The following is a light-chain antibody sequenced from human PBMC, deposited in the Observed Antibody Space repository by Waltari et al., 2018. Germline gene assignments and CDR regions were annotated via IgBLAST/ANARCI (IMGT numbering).Light chain of an antibody. Sequence: EIVMTQSPATLSVSPGERATLSCRARQRVSSNLAWDQPKPGQAPRLLIDDSSTSATGIPARFSGSASGTEFTLTISSLQAEDVAVYYCHQYYTTPRTFGQGTKVEIK. V-gene: IGKV3-15*01. J-gene: IGKJ1*01. CDR1: QRVSSN. CDR3: HQYYTTPRT. CDR2: DSS.